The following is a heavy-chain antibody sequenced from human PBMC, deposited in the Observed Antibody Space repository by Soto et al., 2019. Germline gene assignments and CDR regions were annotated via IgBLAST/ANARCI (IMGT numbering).Heavy chain of an antibody. J-gene: IGHJ4*02. CDR2: ISYDGSNK. CDR3: ARDRWRFLEWLTFDY. Sequence: GGSLRLSCAASGLTFSSYAMHWVRQAPGKGLEWVVVISYDGSNKYYADSVKGRFTISRDNSKNTLYLQMNSLRAEDTAVYYCARDRWRFLEWLTFDYWGQGTLVTVSS. CDR1: GLTFSSYA. D-gene: IGHD3-3*01. V-gene: IGHV3-30-3*01.